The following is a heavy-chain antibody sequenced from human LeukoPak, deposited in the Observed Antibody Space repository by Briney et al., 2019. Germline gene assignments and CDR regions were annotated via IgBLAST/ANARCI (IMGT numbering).Heavy chain of an antibody. V-gene: IGHV3-23*01. Sequence: GGSLRLSCAASGFTFSNYAMTWVRQAPGKGLERVSAVSRSGDSTYYADSVKGRFTISRDNSKNTLYLQMNSLRAEDTAVYYCAKDADFLTGYYTDYWGQGTLVTVSS. CDR1: GFTFSNYA. CDR2: VSRSGDST. D-gene: IGHD3/OR15-3a*01. CDR3: AKDADFLTGYYTDY. J-gene: IGHJ4*02.